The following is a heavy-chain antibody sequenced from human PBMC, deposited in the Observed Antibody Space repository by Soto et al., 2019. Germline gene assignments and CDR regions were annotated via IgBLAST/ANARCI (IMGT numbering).Heavy chain of an antibody. Sequence: AVKVSCKASGVTFSSYAISWVRQSPGQGLEWMGGIIPIFGTANYAQKFQGRVTITADESTSTAYMELSSLRSEDTAVYYCARDTNRVPLYYYYGMDVWGQGTTVTVSS. J-gene: IGHJ6*02. CDR1: GVTFSSYA. V-gene: IGHV1-69*13. D-gene: IGHD2-2*01. CDR3: ARDTNRVPLYYYYGMDV. CDR2: IIPIFGTA.